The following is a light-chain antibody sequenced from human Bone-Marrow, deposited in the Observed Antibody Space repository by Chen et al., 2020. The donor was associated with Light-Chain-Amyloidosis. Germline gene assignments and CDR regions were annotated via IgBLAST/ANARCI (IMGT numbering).Light chain of an antibody. CDR3: QQYNQWPKT. V-gene: IGKV3-15*01. CDR1: QSVSSN. CDR2: GAS. J-gene: IGKJ1*01. Sequence: EIVMTQSPATLSVSPGERATLSCRASQSVSSNLAWYQQKPGQAPRLRIYGASTRATGIPARFSGSGSGTDFTLTSSSIEAEDFAVYSCQQYNQWPKTFGRGTKVEI.